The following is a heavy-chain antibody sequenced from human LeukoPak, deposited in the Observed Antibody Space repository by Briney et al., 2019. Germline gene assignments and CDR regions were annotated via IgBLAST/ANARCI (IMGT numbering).Heavy chain of an antibody. D-gene: IGHD2-2*01. CDR2: MNPNSGNT. J-gene: IGHJ3*02. V-gene: IGHV1-8*03. CDR3: ARDPGGGIVVVPAATPGAFDI. CDR1: GYTFTSYD. Sequence: ASVKVSCKASGYTFTSYDINWVRQATGQGLEWMGWMNPNSGNTGYAQKFQGRVTITRNTSISTAYMELSSLRSEDTAVYYCARDPGGGIVVVPAATPGAFDIWGQGTMVTVSS.